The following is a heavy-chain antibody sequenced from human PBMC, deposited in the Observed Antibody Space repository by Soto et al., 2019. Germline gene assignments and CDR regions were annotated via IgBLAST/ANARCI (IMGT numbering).Heavy chain of an antibody. D-gene: IGHD2-2*02. Sequence: SETLSLTCTVSGGSVSSGSYYWSWIRQPPGKGLEWIGYIYYSGSTNYNPSLKSRVTISVDTSKNQFSLKLSSVTAADTAVYYCAREGYCSSTSCYTHRGVGKNYYYYGMDVWGQGTTATV. CDR2: IYYSGST. V-gene: IGHV4-61*01. CDR3: AREGYCSSTSCYTHRGVGKNYYYYGMDV. J-gene: IGHJ6*02. CDR1: GGSVSSGSYY.